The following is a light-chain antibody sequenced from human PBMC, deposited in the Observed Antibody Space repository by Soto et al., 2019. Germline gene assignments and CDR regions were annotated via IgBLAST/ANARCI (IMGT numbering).Light chain of an antibody. J-gene: IGKJ2*01. CDR2: AAS. Sequence: DIQMTQSPSSLSASVGDRVTITCRASQSISSYLNWYQQKPGKAPKLLIYAASSLQSGFPSRFSGSVSGTDFTLTISSLQPEDFATFYFQQGYITPYTFGQGTKLEIK. CDR3: QQGYITPYT. V-gene: IGKV1-39*01. CDR1: QSISSY.